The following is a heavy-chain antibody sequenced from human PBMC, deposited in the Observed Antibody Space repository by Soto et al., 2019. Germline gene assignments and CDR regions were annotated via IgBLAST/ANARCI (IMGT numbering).Heavy chain of an antibody. CDR3: ARTVRGVVV. CDR1: GGSISSSSYY. CDR2: IYSSGST. V-gene: IGHV4-39*01. D-gene: IGHD3-10*01. Sequence: QLQLQDSRPGLVKPSETLSLTCTVSGGSISSSSYYWGWIRQPPGKGLEWIGRIYSSGSTYYNPSHKGRDTLSVDTSKNQVSLKLSSVSAADTAVYYCARTVRGVVVWGQRTLVTVSS. J-gene: IGHJ4*02.